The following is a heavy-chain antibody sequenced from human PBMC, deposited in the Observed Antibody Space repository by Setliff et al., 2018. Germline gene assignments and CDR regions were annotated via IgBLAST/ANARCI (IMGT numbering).Heavy chain of an antibody. CDR2: ISGGSGRT. D-gene: IGHD3-10*01. J-gene: IGHJ3*02. Sequence: PGGSLRLSCAASEFTFSTFAMNWVRQAPGKGLEWVSAISGGSGRTYYVATVKGRFTISRDDSKNTLYLQIYYCAKDRNFPNDVFDTWGQGTMVTVSS. CDR1: EFTFSTFA. V-gene: IGHV3-23*01. CDR3: FDT.